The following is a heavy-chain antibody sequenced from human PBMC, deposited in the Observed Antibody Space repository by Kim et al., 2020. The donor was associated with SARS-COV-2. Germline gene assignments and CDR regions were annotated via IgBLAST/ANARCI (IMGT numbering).Heavy chain of an antibody. J-gene: IGHJ6*02. D-gene: IGHD3-9*01. CDR3: ARLAPAHYDILTGYLYYYGMDV. CDR1: GASIRSYY. Sequence: SETLSLTCTVSGASIRSYYWSWIRQPPGKGLEWIGYIYYSGSTNYNPSLKSRVTISVDTSKNQFSLKLSSVTAADTAVYYCARLAPAHYDILTGYLYYYGMDVWGQGTTVTVSS. V-gene: IGHV4-59*08. CDR2: IYYSGST.